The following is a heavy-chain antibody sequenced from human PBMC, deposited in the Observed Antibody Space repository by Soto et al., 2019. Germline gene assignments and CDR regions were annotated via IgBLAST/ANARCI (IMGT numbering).Heavy chain of an antibody. V-gene: IGHV1-69*13. CDR3: ARGPSYDFWSGYYRPPYYYYGMDV. J-gene: IGHJ6*02. CDR1: GGTFSSYA. Sequence: ASVKVSCKASGGTFSSYAISWVRQAPGQGLEWMGGIIPIFGTANYAQKFQGRVTITADESTSTAYMELSSLRSEDTAVYYCARGPSYDFWSGYYRPPYYYYGMDVWGQGTTVTVSS. D-gene: IGHD3-3*01. CDR2: IIPIFGTA.